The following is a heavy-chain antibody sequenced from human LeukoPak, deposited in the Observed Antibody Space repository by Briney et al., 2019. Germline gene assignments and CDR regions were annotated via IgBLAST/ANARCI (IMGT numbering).Heavy chain of an antibody. V-gene: IGHV3-48*01. J-gene: IGHJ4*02. Sequence: GGPLRLSCAASGFIFSSYDMNWVRLAPGKGLEWIAYIIAGGKTIYYADSVKGRFTISRDNAKNSLYLQMNSLRADDTAVYYCARVFSGSEDYWGQGTLVTVSS. D-gene: IGHD1-26*01. CDR2: IIAGGKTI. CDR3: ARVFSGSEDY. CDR1: GFIFSSYD.